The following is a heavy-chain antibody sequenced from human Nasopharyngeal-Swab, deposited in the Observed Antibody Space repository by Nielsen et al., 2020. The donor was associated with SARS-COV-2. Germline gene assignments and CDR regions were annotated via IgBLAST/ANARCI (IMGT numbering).Heavy chain of an antibody. J-gene: IGHJ4*02. CDR1: AYTFTSYG. CDR3: ARAPVVVPAASGLAFNY. V-gene: IGHV1-18*01. CDR2: ISAYNGNT. D-gene: IGHD2-2*01. Sequence: ASVQVSCNASAYTFTSYGISWVRQAPGQGLEWMGWISAYNGNTNYAQKLQGRVTMTTDTSTSTAYMVLRSLRSDDTAVYYCARAPVVVPAASGLAFNYWGQGTLVTVSS.